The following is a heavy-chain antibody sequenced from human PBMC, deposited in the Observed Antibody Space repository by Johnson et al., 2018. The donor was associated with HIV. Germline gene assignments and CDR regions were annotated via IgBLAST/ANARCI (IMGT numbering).Heavy chain of an antibody. J-gene: IGHJ3*02. CDR2: ISGSGGST. CDR3: TRRFPYDAFDI. V-gene: IGHV3-64*04. CDR1: GFTFSNFP. Sequence: QVQLVESGGGVVQPGRSLRLSCAASGFTFSNFPMHWVRQAPGKGLEWVSGISGSGGSTYYADSVQGRFPLSRDNSKNTLYLQMNSLRAEDTAVYYCTRRFPYDAFDIGGQGTMVTVSS. D-gene: IGHD2-21*01.